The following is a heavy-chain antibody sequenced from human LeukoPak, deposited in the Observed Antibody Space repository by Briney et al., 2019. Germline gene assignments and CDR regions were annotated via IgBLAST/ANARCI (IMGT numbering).Heavy chain of an antibody. CDR2: INRDGGIT. Sequence: PGDSLRLSCAASGFKFSNYWMHWVRQVPGKGLVWVSRINRDGGITTYADSVKGRFTISRDNAKNMLYLQLNSLRGEGTAVYYCISDSEGRSGGDYWGQGTLVTVSS. CDR3: ISDSEGRSGGDY. CDR1: GFKFSNYW. V-gene: IGHV3-74*03. D-gene: IGHD3-10*01. J-gene: IGHJ4*02.